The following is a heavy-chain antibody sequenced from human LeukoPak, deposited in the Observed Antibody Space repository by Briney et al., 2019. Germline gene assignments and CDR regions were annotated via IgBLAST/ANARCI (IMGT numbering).Heavy chain of an antibody. CDR1: GYTFTGYY. J-gene: IGHJ4*02. CDR3: AREVGDSSGYNSFDY. V-gene: IGHV1-2*04. D-gene: IGHD3-22*01. Sequence: ASVKVSCKASGYTFTGYYMHWVRQAPGQGLEWMGWINPNSGGTNYAQKFQGWVTMTRDTSISTAYMELSRLRSDDTAVYYCAREVGDSSGYNSFDYWGQGTLVTVSS. CDR2: INPNSGGT.